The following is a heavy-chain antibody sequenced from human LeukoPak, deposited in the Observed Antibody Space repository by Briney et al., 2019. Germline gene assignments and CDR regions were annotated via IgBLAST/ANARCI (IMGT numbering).Heavy chain of an antibody. CDR3: ARAFPYGSWFDP. CDR1: GGSISSGDYS. V-gene: IGHV4-30-2*01. Sequence: PSETLSLTCVVSGGSISSGDYSWSWIRQPPGKGLGWIGYISYSGSTYFDPSLKSRVTISVDRSKNQFSLKLTSVTAADTAVYYCARAFPYGSWFDPWGQGTLVTVSS. CDR2: ISYSGST. J-gene: IGHJ5*02. D-gene: IGHD4-17*01.